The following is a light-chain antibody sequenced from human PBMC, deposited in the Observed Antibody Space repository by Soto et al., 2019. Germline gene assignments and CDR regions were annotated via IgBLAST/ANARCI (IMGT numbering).Light chain of an antibody. CDR3: CSYAASHTFV. CDR1: SSDVGGYNY. CDR2: EVT. J-gene: IGLJ2*01. Sequence: QSVLTQPRSVSGSPGQSVTISCTGTSSDVGGYNYVSWYLQHPGKAPKLMIYEVTERPSGALDRLSGSKSGNTASLTISGLQAEDEGDYYCCSYAASHTFVFGGGTQLTVL. V-gene: IGLV2-11*01.